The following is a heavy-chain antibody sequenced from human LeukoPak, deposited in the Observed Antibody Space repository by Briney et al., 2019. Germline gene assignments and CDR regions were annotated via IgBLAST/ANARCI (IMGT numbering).Heavy chain of an antibody. CDR3: ASARLGSGLEGAFDI. Sequence: SETLSLTCTVSGGSISSYFWSWIRQPPGMGLEWIGYIYYSGSTNYNPSLKSRVTISVDTSKNQFSLKLSPVTAADTAVYHCASARLGSGLEGAFDIWGQGTMVTVSS. CDR1: GGSISSYF. CDR2: IYYSGST. V-gene: IGHV4-59*01. D-gene: IGHD3-10*01. J-gene: IGHJ3*02.